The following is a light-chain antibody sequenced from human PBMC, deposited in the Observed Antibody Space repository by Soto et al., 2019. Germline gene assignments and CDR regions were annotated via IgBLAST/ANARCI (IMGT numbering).Light chain of an antibody. Sequence: QSVLTQPPSASGSPGQSVTISCTGTSSDVGGYNYVSWYQQHPGKAPKLQVFEVSRRPSGVPDRFSGSKFGNTASLTVSGLHAEDEADYYCASYGGNNNLLFGGGTKLTVL. J-gene: IGLJ2*01. CDR3: ASYGGNNNLL. CDR2: EVS. CDR1: SSDVGGYNY. V-gene: IGLV2-8*01.